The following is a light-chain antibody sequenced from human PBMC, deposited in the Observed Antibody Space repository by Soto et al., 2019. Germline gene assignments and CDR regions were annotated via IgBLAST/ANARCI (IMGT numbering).Light chain of an antibody. J-gene: IGKJ5*01. CDR2: GAS. V-gene: IGKV3-11*01. CDR3: QQHFNGPIT. CDR1: QSVSSF. Sequence: ELVLTQSPATLSLSPGQIATLSCSASQSVSSFLAWYQQKPGQAPRLLIYGASNRATGIPARFSGSGSGTDFTLTISSLEPEDFAVYYCQQHFNGPITFGQGTRLEIK.